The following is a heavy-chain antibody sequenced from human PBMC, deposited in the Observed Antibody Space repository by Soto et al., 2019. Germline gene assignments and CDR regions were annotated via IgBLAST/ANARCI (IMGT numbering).Heavy chain of an antibody. Sequence: QVQLQESGPGLMKPSGTLFLTCAVSGGSISTNWWSWVRQPPGKGLEWIGEIYHSGITNYTPSLKNLVTMSVDKSQNHLSLNPISVNAAVTLGYYCARHISVSGTRGFDFWGQGTLVTVSS. J-gene: IGHJ4*02. CDR2: IYHSGIT. CDR1: GGSISTNW. D-gene: IGHD1-26*01. CDR3: ARHISVSGTRGFDF. V-gene: IGHV4-4*02.